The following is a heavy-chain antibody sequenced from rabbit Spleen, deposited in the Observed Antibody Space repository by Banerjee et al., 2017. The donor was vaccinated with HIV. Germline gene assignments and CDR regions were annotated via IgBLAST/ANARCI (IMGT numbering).Heavy chain of an antibody. J-gene: IGHJ4*01. V-gene: IGHV1S45*01. CDR1: GFSFSSNW. CDR2: IDTNDGDT. CDR3: ARDLVAVIGWNFNL. D-gene: IGHD1-1*01. Sequence: LEESGGGLVKPGGTLTLTCTVSGFSFSSNWICWVRQAPGKGLEWIACIDTNDGDTDYANWPKGRFTISKTSSTTVTLQMTSLTAADTATYFCARDLVAVIGWNFNLWGPGTLVTVS.